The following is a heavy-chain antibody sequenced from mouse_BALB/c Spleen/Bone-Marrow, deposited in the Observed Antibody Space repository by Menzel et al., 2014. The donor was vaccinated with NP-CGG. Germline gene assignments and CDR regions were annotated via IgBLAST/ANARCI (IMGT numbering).Heavy chain of an antibody. D-gene: IGHD4-1*01. J-gene: IGHJ2*01. Sequence: ESGPGLVKPSQTVSLTCTVTGISITTGNYRWSWIRQFPGNKLDWIGYIYYSGTITYNPSLTSRTTITRDTSENQFFLEMNSLTAEDTATYYCAREGGGLGHFDYWGQGTTLTVSS. CDR2: IYYSGTI. CDR3: AREGGGLGHFDY. CDR1: GISITTGNYR. V-gene: IGHV3-5*02.